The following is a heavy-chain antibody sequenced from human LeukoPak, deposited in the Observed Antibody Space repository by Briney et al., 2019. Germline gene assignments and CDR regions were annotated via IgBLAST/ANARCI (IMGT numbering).Heavy chain of an antibody. Sequence: GGSLRLSCAASGFTFSSYGMHWVRQAPGKGLEWAAVISYDGSNKYYADSVKGRFTISRDNSKNTLYLQMNSLRAEDTAVYYCAKVGITQYYYYYYYMDVWGKGTTVTISS. J-gene: IGHJ6*03. D-gene: IGHD3-10*01. V-gene: IGHV3-30*18. CDR1: GFTFSSYG. CDR3: AKVGITQYYYYYYYMDV. CDR2: ISYDGSNK.